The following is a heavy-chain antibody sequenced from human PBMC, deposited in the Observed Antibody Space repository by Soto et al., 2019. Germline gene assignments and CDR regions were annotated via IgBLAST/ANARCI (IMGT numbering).Heavy chain of an antibody. CDR1: GYAFTSCG. J-gene: IGHJ4*02. CDR2: ISAYNGNT. D-gene: IGHD2-2*01. V-gene: IGHV1-18*01. Sequence: ASVELSCKDSGYAFTSCGIRWVRQATGQGIEWMGWISAYNGNTNYAQKLQGRVTMTTDTSTSTAYMELRSLRSDDTAVYYCARDQVVTVVPDYWGQGTLVTLSS. CDR3: ARDQVVTVVPDY.